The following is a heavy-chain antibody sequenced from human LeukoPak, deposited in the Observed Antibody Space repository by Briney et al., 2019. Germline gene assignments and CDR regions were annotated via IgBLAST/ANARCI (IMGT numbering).Heavy chain of an antibody. D-gene: IGHD4-23*01. CDR3: AKTTVEYYYYGMDV. CDR2: INTYNADT. CDR1: GYTFTSYA. Sequence: ASVKVSCKASGYTFTSYAISWVRQAPGQGLEWLGWINTYNADTKYPQNLQGRVTLTTDTSTSTAYMELRSLRSDDTAVYYCAKTTVEYYYYGMDVWGQGTTVTVSS. J-gene: IGHJ6*02. V-gene: IGHV1-18*01.